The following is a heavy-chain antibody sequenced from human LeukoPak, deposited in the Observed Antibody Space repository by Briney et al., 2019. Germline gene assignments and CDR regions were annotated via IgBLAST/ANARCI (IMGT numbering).Heavy chain of an antibody. Sequence: GGSLRLSCAASGFTFSSYGMHWVRQAPGKGLEWVAFIRYDGSNKYYADSVKGRFTISRDNSKNTLYLQMNSLRAEDTAVYYCAKDLSEYQLLFTWFDPWGQGTLVTVSS. D-gene: IGHD2-2*01. CDR3: AKDLSEYQLLFTWFDP. CDR2: IRYDGSNK. J-gene: IGHJ5*02. V-gene: IGHV3-30*02. CDR1: GFTFSSYG.